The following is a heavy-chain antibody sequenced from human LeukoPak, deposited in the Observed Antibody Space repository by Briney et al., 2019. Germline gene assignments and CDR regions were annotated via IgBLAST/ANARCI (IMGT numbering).Heavy chain of an antibody. CDR3: AKEGGYNYGYLDS. Sequence: PGGSLRLSCAVSGFSYSSYAMRWVRQAPGKGLEGVSTISGSGDTYYVDSVKGRFTISRDNSKNTLYLQMNSLRAEDTAVYYCAKEGGYNYGYLDSWGQGTLVTVSS. CDR2: ISGSGDT. V-gene: IGHV3-23*01. CDR1: GFSYSSYA. D-gene: IGHD5-18*01. J-gene: IGHJ4*02.